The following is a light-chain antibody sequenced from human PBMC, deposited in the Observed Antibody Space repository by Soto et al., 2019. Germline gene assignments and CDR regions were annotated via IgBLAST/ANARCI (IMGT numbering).Light chain of an antibody. CDR3: QQRNSYPRT. Sequence: IQLTQSPSSLSASVGDRVTIACRASQGISSYLAWYQQKPGKAPKLLTYASSTLQSGVPSRFSGSGSGTDFPLTISSLQPEDFATYYFQQRNSYPRTSGQGTRLEIK. CDR1: QGISSY. V-gene: IGKV1-9*01. J-gene: IGKJ5*01. CDR2: ASS.